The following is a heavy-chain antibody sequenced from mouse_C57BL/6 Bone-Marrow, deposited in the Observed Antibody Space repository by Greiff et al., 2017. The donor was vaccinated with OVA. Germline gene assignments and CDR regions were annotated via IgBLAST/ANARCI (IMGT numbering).Heavy chain of an antibody. CDR1: GFTFSSYG. D-gene: IGHD1-1*01. CDR2: ISSGGSYT. J-gene: IGHJ1*03. V-gene: IGHV5-6*01. CDR3: ARSFITTVVEEYFDV. Sequence: EVQGVESGGDLVKPGGSLKLSCAASGFTFSSYGMSWVRQTPDKRLEWVATISSGGSYTYYPDSVKGRFTISRDNAKNTLYLQMSSLKSEDTAMYYCARSFITTVVEEYFDVWGTGTTVTVSS.